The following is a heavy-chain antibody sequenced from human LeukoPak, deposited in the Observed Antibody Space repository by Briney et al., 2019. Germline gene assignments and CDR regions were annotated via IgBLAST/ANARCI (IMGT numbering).Heavy chain of an antibody. CDR1: GGSFSGYY. D-gene: IGHD6-13*01. Sequence: PSETLSLTCAVYGGSFSGYYWSWIRQPPGKGLEWIGEINHSGSTNYNPSLKSRVTISVDTSKDQFSLKLSSVTAADTAVYYCARGNYGGLISSWSRTNFDYWGQGTLVTVSS. CDR3: ARGNYGGLISSWSRTNFDY. J-gene: IGHJ4*02. CDR2: INHSGST. V-gene: IGHV4-34*01.